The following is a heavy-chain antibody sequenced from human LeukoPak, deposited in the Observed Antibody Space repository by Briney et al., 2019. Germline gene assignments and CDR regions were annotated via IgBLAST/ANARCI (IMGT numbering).Heavy chain of an antibody. CDR3: ARDGAAYCGGDCYSGDAFDI. V-gene: IGHV3-11*04. CDR2: ISSTCSTI. D-gene: IGHD2-21*02. CDR1: GFTFSDYY. J-gene: IGHJ3*02. Sequence: GGSLRLSCAASGFTFSDYYMSWIRQAPGKGLDRVSYISSTCSTIYYADSVKGRFTISRDNAMNSLYLQMNSLRAEDTAVYYCARDGAAYCGGDCYSGDAFDIWGQGTMVTVSS.